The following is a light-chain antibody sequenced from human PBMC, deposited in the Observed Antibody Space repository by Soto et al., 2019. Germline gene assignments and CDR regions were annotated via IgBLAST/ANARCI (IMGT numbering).Light chain of an antibody. CDR3: QQYYSIPQT. J-gene: IGKJ1*01. Sequence: DIVMTQSPDSLAVSLGERATINCKSSQSVLYSSNNKNYLAWYQQKPGQPPKLLIYWASARESGVPDRFSGSESGTAFTLTISSLQAEDVAVYYCQQYYSIPQTFDQGTKVEIK. V-gene: IGKV4-1*01. CDR2: WAS. CDR1: QSVLYSSNNKNY.